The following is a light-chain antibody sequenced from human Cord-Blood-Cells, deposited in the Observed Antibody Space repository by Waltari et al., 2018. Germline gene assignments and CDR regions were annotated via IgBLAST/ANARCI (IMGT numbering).Light chain of an antibody. V-gene: IGKV3-20*01. J-gene: IGKJ2*01. CDR3: QQYGSSPEYT. CDR2: GAS. CDR1: QSVSSSY. Sequence: EIVLTQSPDTLSLSPGERATLPCRASQSVSSSYLAWYQQKPGQAPRLLIFGASSRATGIPDRFSGSGSGTDFTLTISRLEPEDFAVYYCQQYGSSPEYTFGQGTKLEIK.